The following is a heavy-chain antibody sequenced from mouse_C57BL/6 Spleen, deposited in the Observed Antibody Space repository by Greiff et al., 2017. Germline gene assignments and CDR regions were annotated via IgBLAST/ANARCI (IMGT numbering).Heavy chain of an antibody. CDR3: ASSSTVAPYAMDY. V-gene: IGHV1-55*01. D-gene: IGHD1-1*01. CDR2: IYPGSGST. CDR1: GYTFTSYW. J-gene: IGHJ4*01. Sequence: VQLQQPGAELVKPGASVKMSCKASGYTFTSYWITWVKQRPGQGLEWIGDIYPGSGSTNYNEKFKSKATLTVDTSSSTAYMQLSSLTSEDSAVYYCASSSTVAPYAMDYWGKGTSVTVSS.